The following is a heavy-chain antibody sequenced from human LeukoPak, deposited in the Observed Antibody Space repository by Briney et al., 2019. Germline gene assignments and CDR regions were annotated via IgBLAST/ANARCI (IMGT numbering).Heavy chain of an antibody. J-gene: IGHJ4*02. Sequence: ASVKVSCKASGYTFTSYAMHWVRQAPGQRLEWMGWINAGNGITKYSQKFQGRVTITRDTSASTAYMELSSLRSEDTAVYYCARADDSSGYYPDYFDYWGQGTLVTVSS. CDR2: INAGNGIT. CDR1: GYTFTSYA. V-gene: IGHV1-3*01. D-gene: IGHD3-22*01. CDR3: ARADDSSGYYPDYFDY.